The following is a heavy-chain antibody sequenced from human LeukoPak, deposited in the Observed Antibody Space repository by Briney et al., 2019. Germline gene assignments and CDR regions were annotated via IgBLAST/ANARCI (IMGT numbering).Heavy chain of an antibody. J-gene: IGHJ4*02. D-gene: IGHD3-10*01. CDR3: ARLRWPRGGRSSFDY. Sequence: GESLKISCKGSGYSFTSYWIAWVRQMPGKGLEWMGIIYSADSDTRYSPSFQGQVTISADKSVFTAYLQWSSLRASDTAMYYCARLRWPRGGRSSFDYWGQGALVTVSS. CDR2: IYSADSDT. CDR1: GYSFTSYW. V-gene: IGHV5-51*01.